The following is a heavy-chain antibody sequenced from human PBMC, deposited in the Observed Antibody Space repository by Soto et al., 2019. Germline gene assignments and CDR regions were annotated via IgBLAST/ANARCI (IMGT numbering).Heavy chain of an antibody. V-gene: IGHV4-39*01. CDR2: MYDSGTA. CDR3: ARHPRQGRHEYFDY. CDR1: GGSISSSTSS. J-gene: IGHJ4*02. Sequence: PSETLSLTCTVSGGSISSSTSSWGWIRQPPGNGLEWIGSMYDSGTAYYNPSLRSRVTISVDTSKNQFSLRLSSVTAADPAVYFCARHPRQGRHEYFDYWGKGTLVTVSS.